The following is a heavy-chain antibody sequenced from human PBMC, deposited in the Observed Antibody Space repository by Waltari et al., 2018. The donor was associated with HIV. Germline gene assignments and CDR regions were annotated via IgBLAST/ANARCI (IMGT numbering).Heavy chain of an antibody. CDR2: IYGADST. CDR1: GFTVSSNY. Sequence: CAASGFTVSSNYMSWVRQAPGKGLEWVSVIYGADSTFYADSVKGRFTISRDNSKNTLYLQMNNLRAEDTAVYYCARGLGGHYYYFAYWGQGTLVTVSS. D-gene: IGHD3-22*01. J-gene: IGHJ4*02. V-gene: IGHV3-66*01. CDR3: ARGLGGHYYYFAY.